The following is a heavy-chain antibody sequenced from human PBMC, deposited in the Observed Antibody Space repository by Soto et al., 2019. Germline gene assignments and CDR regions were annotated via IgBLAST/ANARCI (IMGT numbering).Heavy chain of an antibody. CDR3: AREKEWAFDY. J-gene: IGHJ4*02. V-gene: IGHV4-61*01. CDR2: IYYNGGT. D-gene: IGHD3-3*01. CDR1: GGSVSSGSHY. Sequence: SETLSLTCTVSGGSVSSGSHYWSWMRQPPGKGLEWIGYIYYNGGTNYNPSLKSRVTISIDTPKNQVSLKLSSVTAADTAVYYCAREKEWAFDYWGQGTLVTVSS.